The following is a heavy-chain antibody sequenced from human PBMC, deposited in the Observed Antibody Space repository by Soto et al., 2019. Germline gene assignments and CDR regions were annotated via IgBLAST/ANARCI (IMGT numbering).Heavy chain of an antibody. J-gene: IGHJ5*02. V-gene: IGHV3-23*01. CDR2: ISGSGDTT. CDR3: ARSFSPSWFWFDP. CDR1: GFTVSSTYA. D-gene: IGHD6-13*01. Sequence: GGSLRLSCAASGFTVSSTYAMSWVRQAPGKGLEWVSAISGSGDTTYYANSVKGRFTISRDNSKNTLYRQMNSLRAEDTAVYFCARSFSPSWFWFDPWGQGTLVTVSS.